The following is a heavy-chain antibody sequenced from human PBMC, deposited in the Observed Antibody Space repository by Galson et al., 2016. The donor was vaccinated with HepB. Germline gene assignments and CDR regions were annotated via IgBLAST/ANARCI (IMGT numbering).Heavy chain of an antibody. CDR3: ARVNCSNTGCQDVFDI. J-gene: IGHJ3*02. D-gene: IGHD2-2*01. CDR2: IFHTGDT. V-gene: IGHV4-4*02. CDR1: GASISINNW. Sequence: LSLTCAVSGASISINNWWHWVRQPPGKRLEWIGEIFHTGDTNYNPSLKSRVTMSLDKSKNQFSLELTSVTAADTAVYYCARVNCSNTGCQDVFDIWGQGTMVLVSS.